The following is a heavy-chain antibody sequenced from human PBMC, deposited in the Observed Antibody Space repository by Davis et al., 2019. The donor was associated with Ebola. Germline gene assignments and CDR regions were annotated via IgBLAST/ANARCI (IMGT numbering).Heavy chain of an antibody. CDR1: GGSISSSSYY. V-gene: IGHV4-61*05. J-gene: IGHJ4*02. CDR2: IYYSGST. CDR3: ARQVTYSSGWYGFGGFDY. D-gene: IGHD6-19*01. Sequence: SETLSLTCTVSGGSISSSSYYWSWIRQPPGKGLEWIGYIYYSGSTNYNPSLKSRVTISVDTSKNQFSLKLSSVTAADTAVYYCARQVTYSSGWYGFGGFDYWGQGTLVTVSS.